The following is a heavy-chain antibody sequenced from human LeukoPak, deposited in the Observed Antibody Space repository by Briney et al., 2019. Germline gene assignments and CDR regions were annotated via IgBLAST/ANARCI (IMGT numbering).Heavy chain of an antibody. Sequence: SETLSLTCTVSGGSISSYYWSWLRQPPGKGVEWSGYIYYSGSTNYNPSLKSRVTISVDTSKNQFSLKLSSVTAADTAVYYCARLGSYYYDSSGYYYEGYFFDYWGQGTLVTVSS. J-gene: IGHJ4*02. CDR1: GGSISSYY. CDR3: ARLGSYYYDSSGYYYEGYFFDY. CDR2: IYYSGST. D-gene: IGHD3-22*01. V-gene: IGHV4-59*08.